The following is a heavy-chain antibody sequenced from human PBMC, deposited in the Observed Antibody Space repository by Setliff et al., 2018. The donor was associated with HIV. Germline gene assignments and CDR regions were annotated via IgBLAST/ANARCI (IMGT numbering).Heavy chain of an antibody. V-gene: IGHV4-34*01. CDR2: INHSGST. J-gene: IGHJ4*02. CDR3: ARSPLYSGYERYYFDY. D-gene: IGHD5-12*01. CDR1: GGSFSGYY. Sequence: SETLSLTCAVYGGSFSGYYWSWIRQPPGKGLEWIGEINHSGSTNYNPSLKSRVTILVDTSKNQFSLKLSSVTAADTAVYYCARSPLYSGYERYYFDYWGQGTLVTVSS.